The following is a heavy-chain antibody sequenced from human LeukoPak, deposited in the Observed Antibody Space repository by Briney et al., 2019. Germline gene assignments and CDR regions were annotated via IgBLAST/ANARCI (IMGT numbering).Heavy chain of an antibody. CDR3: AREGLRGYSDRSDY. CDR2: IYHSGST. CDR1: GGSFSSGFW. J-gene: IGHJ4*02. Sequence: PSETLSLTCAVSGGSFSSGFWWTWVRQPPGKGLEWIGEIYHSGSTAYNPTLKSRVTMSVDTPKNQFSLKLSSVTAADTAVYYCAREGLRGYSDRSDYWGQGTLVTVSS. V-gene: IGHV4-4*02. D-gene: IGHD3-22*01.